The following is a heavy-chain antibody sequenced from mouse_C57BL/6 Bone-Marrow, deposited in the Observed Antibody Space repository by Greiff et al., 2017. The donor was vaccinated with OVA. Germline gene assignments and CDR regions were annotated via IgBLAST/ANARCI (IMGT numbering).Heavy chain of an antibody. J-gene: IGHJ2*01. CDR2: IDPANGNT. V-gene: IGHV14-3*01. CDR3: ATRGFDY. CDR1: GFNINNTY. Sequence: EVQLQQSVAELVRPGASVKLSCTASGFNINNTYMHWVKQRPEQGLEWIGRIDPANGNTKYAPKFQGKATITADTSSNTAYLQLSSLTSEDTAIYYCATRGFDYWGKGTTLTVSS.